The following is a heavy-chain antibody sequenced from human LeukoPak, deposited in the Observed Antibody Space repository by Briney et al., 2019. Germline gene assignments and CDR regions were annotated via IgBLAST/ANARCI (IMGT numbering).Heavy chain of an antibody. J-gene: IGHJ4*02. CDR2: VTVSGTNT. V-gene: IGHV3-23*01. CDR3: VIWGDYDVLTGYYVPDY. Sequence: PGGSLRLSCVPSGFTFSNYAMSWVRQAPGKGLECDSAVTVSGTNTYYADSMKGRFTISRDNSKNTVFLQMNSLRHEDTAIYYCVIWGDYDVLTGYYVPDYWGQGTLVTVSS. D-gene: IGHD3-9*01. CDR1: GFTFSNYA.